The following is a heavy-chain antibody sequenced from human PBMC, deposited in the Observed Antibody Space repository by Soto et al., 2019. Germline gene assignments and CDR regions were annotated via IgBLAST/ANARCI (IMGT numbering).Heavy chain of an antibody. Sequence: QVQLVQSGAEVKKPGASVKVSCKASGYTFTNYYMHWVRQAPGQGLEWMGIINPSGDSTSYAEKFQGRVTMTRDTSTSTVYMELNSLRSDDTAVYYCARAGCGGDCSFDYWGQGTLVTVSS. CDR3: ARAGCGGDCSFDY. CDR2: INPSGDST. D-gene: IGHD2-21*02. J-gene: IGHJ4*02. V-gene: IGHV1-46*01. CDR1: GYTFTNYY.